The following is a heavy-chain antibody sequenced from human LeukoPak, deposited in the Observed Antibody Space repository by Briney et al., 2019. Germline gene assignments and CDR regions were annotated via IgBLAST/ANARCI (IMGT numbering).Heavy chain of an antibody. CDR1: GFTFSSYA. CDR3: AKDPAYCGGDCPGL. D-gene: IGHD2-21*01. V-gene: IGHV3-23*01. CDR2: ISGSGGST. Sequence: GGSLRLSCAATGFTFSSYATSWVRQAPGKGLEWVSAISGSGGSTYYADSVKGRFTISRDNSKNTLYLQMNSLRAEDTAVYYCAKDPAYCGGDCPGLWGQGTLVTVSS. J-gene: IGHJ4*02.